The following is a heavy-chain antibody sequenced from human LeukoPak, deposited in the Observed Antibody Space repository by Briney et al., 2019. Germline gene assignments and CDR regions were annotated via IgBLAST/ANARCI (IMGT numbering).Heavy chain of an antibody. CDR1: GFTFSSYS. Sequence: GGSLRLSCAASGFTFSSYSMNWVRQAPGKGLEWVSSISSSSSYIYYADSVRGRFTISRDNAKNSLFLQMNSLRGEDTAIYYCARCTTGKTFGSLREIKKSREIDYWGQGTLVTVSS. CDR3: ARCTTGKTFGSLREIKKSREIDY. CDR2: ISSSSSYI. J-gene: IGHJ4*02. V-gene: IGHV3-21*01. D-gene: IGHD1-1*01.